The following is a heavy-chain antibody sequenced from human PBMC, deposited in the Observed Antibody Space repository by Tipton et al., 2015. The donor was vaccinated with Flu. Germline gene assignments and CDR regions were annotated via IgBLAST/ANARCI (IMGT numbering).Heavy chain of an antibody. CDR1: GYIFTDYW. CDR2: IYPSDSDT. J-gene: IGHJ5*02. CDR3: ARFGRLSSRSWFDP. V-gene: IGHV5-51*01. D-gene: IGHD3-16*01. Sequence: QLVQSGAEVKQPGESLMISCKASGYIFTDYWIGWVRQKPGKGLEWMGIIYPSDSDTKNSPSFQGQVIISADKSASTAYLQWRSLKASDSAIYYGARFGRLSSRSWFDPWGQGTLVTVSS.